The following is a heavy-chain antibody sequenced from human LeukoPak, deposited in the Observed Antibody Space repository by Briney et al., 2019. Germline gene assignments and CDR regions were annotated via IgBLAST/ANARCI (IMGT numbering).Heavy chain of an antibody. CDR2: IYYSGST. D-gene: IGHD3-10*01. Sequence: SETLSLTCAVSGGSISSYYWSWIRQPPGKGLEWIGYIYYSGSTNYNPSLKSRVTISVDTSKNQFSLKLSSVTAADTAVYYCARERDGSGTQRGLDYWGQGTLVTVSS. V-gene: IGHV4-59*12. J-gene: IGHJ4*02. CDR1: GGSISSYY. CDR3: ARERDGSGTQRGLDY.